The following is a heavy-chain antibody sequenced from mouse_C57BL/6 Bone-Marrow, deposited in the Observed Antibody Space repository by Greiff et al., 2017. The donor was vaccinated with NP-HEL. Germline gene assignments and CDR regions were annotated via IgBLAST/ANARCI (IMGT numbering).Heavy chain of an antibody. D-gene: IGHD1-1*01. CDR3: TRLATVVAEDY. CDR1: GYAFTNYL. Sequence: VKLQESGAELVRPGTSVKVSCKASGYAFTNYLIEWVKQRPGQGLEWIGVINPGSGGTYYNEKFKGKATLAADKSTSTAYMQLSSLTSEDSAVYFCTRLATVVAEDYWGQGTTLTVSS. V-gene: IGHV1-54*01. J-gene: IGHJ2*01. CDR2: INPGSGGT.